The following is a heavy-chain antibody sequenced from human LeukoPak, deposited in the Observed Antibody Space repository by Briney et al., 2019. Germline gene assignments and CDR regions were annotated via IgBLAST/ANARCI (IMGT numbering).Heavy chain of an antibody. Sequence: PSETLSLTCAVYGGSFSGYYWSWIRQPPGKGLEWIGEINHSGSTNYNPSLKSRVTISVDTSKNQFSLKLSSVTAADTAVYYCARLGQGNMDVWGKGTTVTISS. CDR1: GGSFSGYY. V-gene: IGHV4-34*01. CDR2: INHSGST. CDR3: ARLGQGNMDV. J-gene: IGHJ6*03.